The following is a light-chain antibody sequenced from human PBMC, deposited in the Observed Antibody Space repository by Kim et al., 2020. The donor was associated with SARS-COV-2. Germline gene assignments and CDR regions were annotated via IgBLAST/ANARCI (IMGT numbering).Light chain of an antibody. CDR1: QSLTSTY. CDR2: VAF. Sequence: LSPGERATLSCKASQSLTSTYLAWYQQKPGQAPRLLLYVAFKRATGIPDRFSGGGSGTQFTLTITRLEPEDFAVYFCLQYDTSLTFGGGTKVDIK. J-gene: IGKJ4*01. V-gene: IGKV3-20*01. CDR3: LQYDTSLT.